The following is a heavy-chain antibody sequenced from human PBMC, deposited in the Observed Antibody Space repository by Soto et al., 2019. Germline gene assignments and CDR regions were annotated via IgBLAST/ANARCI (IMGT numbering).Heavy chain of an antibody. CDR2: INAGNGDT. CDR3: AKRATGTYFDY. D-gene: IGHD1-1*01. Sequence: ASVKVSCKASGYTFTSYAMHWVRQAPGQRLEWMGWINAGNGDTKYSQKFQGRVTITRDTSASTAYMELSSLRSEDTAVYYCAKRATGTYFDYWGQGTLVTVSS. J-gene: IGHJ4*02. CDR1: GYTFTSYA. V-gene: IGHV1-3*01.